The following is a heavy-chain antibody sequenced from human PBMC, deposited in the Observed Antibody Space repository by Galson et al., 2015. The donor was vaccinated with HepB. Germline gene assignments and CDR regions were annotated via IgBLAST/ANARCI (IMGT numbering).Heavy chain of an antibody. CDR3: AKGPDIVGATTDFDY. Sequence: SLRLSCAASGFTFSSYAMSWVRQAPGKGLEWVSAISGSGGSTYYADSVKGRFTISRDNSKNTLYLQMNSLRAEDTAVYYCAKGPDIVGATTDFDYWGQGTLVTVSS. CDR2: ISGSGGST. D-gene: IGHD1-26*01. V-gene: IGHV3-23*01. CDR1: GFTFSSYA. J-gene: IGHJ4*02.